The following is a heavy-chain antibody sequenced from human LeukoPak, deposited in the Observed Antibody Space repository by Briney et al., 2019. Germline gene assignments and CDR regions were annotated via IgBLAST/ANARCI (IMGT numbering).Heavy chain of an antibody. Sequence: PSETLSLTCTVSGGSISSYYWSWIRQPPGKGLEWVGYISYSGSTDYNPSLMSRVIISFDTYNNKFSLRLSTVTAADAAVYYCARETRLHSGSYSNDAFDIWRQGTMVTVSS. CDR1: GGSISSYY. J-gene: IGHJ3*02. D-gene: IGHD1-26*01. CDR2: ISYSGST. CDR3: ARETRLHSGSYSNDAFDI. V-gene: IGHV4-59*01.